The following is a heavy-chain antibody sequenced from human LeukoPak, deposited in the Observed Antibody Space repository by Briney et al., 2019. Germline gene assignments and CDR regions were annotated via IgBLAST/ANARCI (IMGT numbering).Heavy chain of an antibody. CDR3: ARMVVAAFTFDY. V-gene: IGHV2-5*02. CDR2: IYWDDDK. D-gene: IGHD2-15*01. CDR1: GFSLSTSGVG. Sequence: SGPTLVKPTQTLTLTCTFSGFSLSTSGVGVGWIRQPPGKALEWLALIYWDDDKRYSPSLKSRLTITKDTSKNQEVLTMTNMDPVDTATYYWARMVVAAFTFDYWGQGTLVTVSS. J-gene: IGHJ4*01.